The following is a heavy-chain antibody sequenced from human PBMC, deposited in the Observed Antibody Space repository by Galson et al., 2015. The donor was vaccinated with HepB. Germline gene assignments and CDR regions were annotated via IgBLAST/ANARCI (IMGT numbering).Heavy chain of an antibody. CDR1: GFTFSSYG. Sequence: SLRLSCAASGFTFSSYGMHWVRQAPGKGLEWVAVISYDGSNKYYADSVKGRFTISRDNSKNTLYLQMNSLRAEDTAVYYCAKDGVGVGAPDYWGQGTLVTVSS. V-gene: IGHV3-30*18. D-gene: IGHD1-26*01. J-gene: IGHJ4*02. CDR3: AKDGVGVGAPDY. CDR2: ISYDGSNK.